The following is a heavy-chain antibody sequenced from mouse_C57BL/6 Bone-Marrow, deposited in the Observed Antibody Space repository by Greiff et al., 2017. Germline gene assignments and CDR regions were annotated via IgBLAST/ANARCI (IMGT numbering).Heavy chain of an antibody. D-gene: IGHD2-4*01. J-gene: IGHJ3*01. CDR2: IWWDDDK. CDR3: ARSGIYYEYAWFAY. V-gene: IGHV8-8*01. CDR1: GFSLSTFGMG. Sequence: QVTLKESGPGILQPSQTLSLTCSFSGFSLSTFGMGVGWIRPPPGKGLVWLAHIWWDDDKYYNPVLKSRLTITKDTSKNQVFLKIANVDTAATATYYCARSGIYYEYAWFAYWGQGTLVTVSA.